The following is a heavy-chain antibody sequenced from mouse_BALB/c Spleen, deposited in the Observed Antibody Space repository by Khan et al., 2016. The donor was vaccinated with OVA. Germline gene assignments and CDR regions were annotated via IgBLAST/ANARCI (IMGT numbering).Heavy chain of an antibody. CDR2: IWAGGST. CDR1: GFSLTGSG. J-gene: IGHJ2*01. V-gene: IGHV2-9*02. CDR3: ARLEDR. Sequence: VQLEESGPGLVAPSQSLSITCTVSGFSLTGSGVHWVRQPPGKGLEWLGVIWAGGSTNYNYALMSRLGISKDNSKSQVFLKMNSLQTEDTAVYYCARLEDRWGQGTTLTVSS.